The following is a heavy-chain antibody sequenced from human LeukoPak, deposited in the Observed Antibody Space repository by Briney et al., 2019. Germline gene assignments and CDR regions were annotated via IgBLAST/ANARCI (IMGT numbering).Heavy chain of an antibody. Sequence: GGSLRLSCAASGFTVSSNYMSWVRQAPGRGLEWVSVIYSGGSTYYADPVKGRFTISRDNSKNTVDLQMNNLRAEDTAVYYCARVVGQLPHLADYWGQGTLVTVSS. CDR2: IYSGGST. D-gene: IGHD2-2*01. CDR1: GFTVSSNY. V-gene: IGHV3-53*01. J-gene: IGHJ4*02. CDR3: ARVVGQLPHLADY.